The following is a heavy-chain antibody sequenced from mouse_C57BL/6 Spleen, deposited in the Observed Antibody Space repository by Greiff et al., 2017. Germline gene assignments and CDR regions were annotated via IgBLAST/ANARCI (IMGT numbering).Heavy chain of an antibody. Sequence: QVQLKESGPGILQPSQTLSLTCSFSGFSLSTFGMGVGWIRQPSGKGLEWLAHIWWDDDKYYNPALKSRLTISKDTYKNQVFLKIANVDTADTATYYCARIHYYGSSYVWYFDVWGTGTTVTVSS. CDR2: IWWDDDK. D-gene: IGHD1-1*01. CDR3: ARIHYYGSSYVWYFDV. J-gene: IGHJ1*03. V-gene: IGHV8-8*01. CDR1: GFSLSTFGMG.